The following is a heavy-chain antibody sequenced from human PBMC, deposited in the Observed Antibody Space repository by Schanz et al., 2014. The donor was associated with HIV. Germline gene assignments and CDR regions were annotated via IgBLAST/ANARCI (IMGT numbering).Heavy chain of an antibody. Sequence: QVQLVQSGAEVKKPGSSVKVSCKASGGTFMTYAISWVRQAPGQGLEWMGGLIPVFGTTNYAQKFQGRVTITADKSTSTAYMELSSLRSEDTAVYYCARGECDFWSGYCPHFHYFDLDVWGPGTSVTVSS. CDR3: ARGECDFWSGYCPHFHYFDLDV. CDR1: GGTFMTYA. V-gene: IGHV1-69*06. J-gene: IGHJ6*02. CDR2: LIPVFGTT. D-gene: IGHD3-3*01.